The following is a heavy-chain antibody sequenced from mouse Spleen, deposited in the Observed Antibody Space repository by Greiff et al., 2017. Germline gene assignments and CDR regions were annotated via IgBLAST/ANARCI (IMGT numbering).Heavy chain of an antibody. Sequence: QVQLQQSGPELVKPGASVKMSCKASGYTFTSYYIHWVKQRPGQGLEWIGWIYPGDGSTKYNEKFKGKTTLTADKSSSTAYMLLSSLTSEDSAIYFCARPLGLPYYYAMDYWGQGTSVTVSS. D-gene: IGHD3-1*01. V-gene: IGHV1S56*01. J-gene: IGHJ4*01. CDR3: ARPLGLPYYYAMDY. CDR2: IYPGDGST. CDR1: GYTFTSYY.